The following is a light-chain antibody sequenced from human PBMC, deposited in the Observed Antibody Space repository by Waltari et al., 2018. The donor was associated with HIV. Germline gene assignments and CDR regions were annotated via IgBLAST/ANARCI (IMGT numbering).Light chain of an antibody. CDR3: SLYAGSNNLV. Sequence: QSALTQPPSASGSPGQSVTISCTGTSRDVGGSNSVPWYQHHPGQAPKLMIYEVTKRPSGVPDRFSGSKSGNTASLTVSGLQAEDEADYYCSLYAGSNNLVFGGGTKLTVL. J-gene: IGLJ2*01. V-gene: IGLV2-8*01. CDR1: SRDVGGSNS. CDR2: EVT.